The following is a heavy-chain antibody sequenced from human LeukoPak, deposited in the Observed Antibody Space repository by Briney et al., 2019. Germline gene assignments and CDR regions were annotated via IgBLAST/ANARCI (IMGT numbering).Heavy chain of an antibody. CDR1: GGTFSSYA. D-gene: IGHD3-22*01. Sequence: ASVKVSCKASGGTFSSYAISWVRQAPGQGLEWMGGIIPIFGTANYAQKFQGRVTITADEPTSTAYMELSSLRSEDTAVYYCAKSNGYGLIDIWGQGTMVTVSS. J-gene: IGHJ3*02. V-gene: IGHV1-69*13. CDR2: IIPIFGTA. CDR3: AKSNGYGLIDI.